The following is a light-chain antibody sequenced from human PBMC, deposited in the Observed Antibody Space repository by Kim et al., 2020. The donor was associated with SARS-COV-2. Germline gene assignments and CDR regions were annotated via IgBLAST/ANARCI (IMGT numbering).Light chain of an antibody. V-gene: IGKV1-16*01. CDR3: QQYDVYPIT. CDR1: HDINNY. CDR2: GAS. J-gene: IGKJ5*01. Sequence: VGDSVPITCRASHDINNYLAWFQQRPGKAPRSLIYGASTLQSGVPSRFSGSGSGTDFTLTITSVQPEDFATYFCQQYDVYPITFGQGTRLEIK.